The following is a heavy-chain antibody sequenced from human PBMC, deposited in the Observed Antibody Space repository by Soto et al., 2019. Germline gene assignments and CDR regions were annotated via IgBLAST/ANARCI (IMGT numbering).Heavy chain of an antibody. CDR1: GFTVSSNY. D-gene: IGHD3-10*01. CDR3: AGEYYYGSGSYYYFDY. CDR2: IYSGGST. Sequence: EVQLVESGGGLVQPGGSLRLSCAASGFTVSSNYMSWVRQAPGKGLEWVSVIYSGGSTYYADSVKGRFTISRDNSKNMLYLQMNSLRAEDTAVYYCAGEYYYGSGSYYYFDYWGQGTLVTVSS. J-gene: IGHJ4*02. V-gene: IGHV3-66*01.